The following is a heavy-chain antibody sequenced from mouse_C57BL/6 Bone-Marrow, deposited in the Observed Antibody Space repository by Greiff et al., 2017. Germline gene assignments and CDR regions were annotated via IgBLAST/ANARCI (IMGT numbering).Heavy chain of an antibody. V-gene: IGHV1-81*01. CDR3: ARDPHYYGSSYCFDY. D-gene: IGHD1-1*01. CDR1: GYTFTSYG. Sequence: VQLQQSGAELARPGASVKLSCKASGYTFTSYGISWVKQRTGQGLEWIGEIYPRSGNTYYNEKFKGKATLTADKSSSTAYMELRSLTSEDSAVYFCARDPHYYGSSYCFDYWGQGTTLTVSS. CDR2: IYPRSGNT. J-gene: IGHJ2*01.